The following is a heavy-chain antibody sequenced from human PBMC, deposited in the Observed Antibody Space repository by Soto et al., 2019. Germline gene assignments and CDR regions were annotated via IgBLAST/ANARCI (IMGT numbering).Heavy chain of an antibody. J-gene: IGHJ4*02. Sequence: QVQLVESGGGVVQPGRSLRLSCAASGFTFSSYAMHWVRQAPGKGLEWVAVIWYDGSNKYYADSVKGRFTISRDNSKNTLYLQMNRLRAEDTAVYYCARGRILYGEPYWGQGTLVTVSS. CDR1: GFTFSSYA. D-gene: IGHD4-17*01. V-gene: IGHV3-33*01. CDR2: IWYDGSNK. CDR3: ARGRILYGEPY.